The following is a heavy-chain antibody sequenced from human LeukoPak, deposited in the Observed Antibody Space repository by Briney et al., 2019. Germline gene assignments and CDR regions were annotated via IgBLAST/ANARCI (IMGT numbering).Heavy chain of an antibody. D-gene: IGHD5-12*01. CDR1: GFTFSSYG. V-gene: IGHV3-30*02. CDR3: AILLSGYQLYAFDI. Sequence: GGSLRLSWAAYGFTFSSYGMHWVRQAPGKGLEWVAFIRYDGSNKYYADSVKGRFTISRDNSKNTLYQQMNSLRAEDTAVYYCAILLSGYQLYAFDIWGQGTMVTVSS. CDR2: IRYDGSNK. J-gene: IGHJ3*02.